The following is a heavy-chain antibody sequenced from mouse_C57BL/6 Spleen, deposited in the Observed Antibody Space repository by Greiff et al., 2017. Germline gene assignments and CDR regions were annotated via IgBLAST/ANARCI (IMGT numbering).Heavy chain of an antibody. CDR3: ARVATVVALYFGG. CDR1: GYTFTDYN. D-gene: IGHD1-1*01. J-gene: IGHJ2*01. Sequence: VQLKESGPELVKPGASVKIPCKASGYTFTDYNMDWVKQSHGKSLEWIGEINPNNGGTIYNQKFKGKATLTVDKSSSTAYMELRSLTSEDTAVYYCARVATVVALYFGGWGHGTTLTVST. CDR2: INPNNGGT. V-gene: IGHV1-18*01.